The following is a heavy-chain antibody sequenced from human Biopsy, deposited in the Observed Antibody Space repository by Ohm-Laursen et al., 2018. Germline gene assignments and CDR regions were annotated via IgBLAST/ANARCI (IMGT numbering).Heavy chain of an antibody. CDR2: VYYTGNT. Sequence: SVTLSLTCSVSGGSVGSGTFHWGWIRQPPGKGLEWIGHVYYTGNTNYNPSLKSRVTISMDMSKNQFSLRLSSVPAADTAVYYCVRQGGYFQNWGPGSQVAVSS. CDR1: GGSVGSGTFH. J-gene: IGHJ1*01. CDR3: VRQGGYFQN. V-gene: IGHV4-61*01. D-gene: IGHD5-12*01.